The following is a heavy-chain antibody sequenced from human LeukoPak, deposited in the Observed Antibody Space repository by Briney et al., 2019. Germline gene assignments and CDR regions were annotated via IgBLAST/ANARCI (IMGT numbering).Heavy chain of an antibody. Sequence: GGSLRLSCAASGFTFSSYAMSWVRQAPGKGLEWVSAISGSGGSTYYADSVKGRFTISRDNSKNTLYLQMNSLRAEDTAVCYCAKRERYGSGGYFDYWGQGTLVTVSS. CDR3: AKRERYGSGGYFDY. V-gene: IGHV3-23*01. D-gene: IGHD3-10*01. CDR1: GFTFSSYA. J-gene: IGHJ4*02. CDR2: ISGSGGST.